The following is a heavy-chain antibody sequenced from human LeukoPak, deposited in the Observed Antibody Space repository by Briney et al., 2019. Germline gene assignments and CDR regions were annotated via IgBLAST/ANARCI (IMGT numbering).Heavy chain of an antibody. V-gene: IGHV3-48*01. J-gene: IGHJ4*02. D-gene: IGHD1-26*01. CDR3: ASWGEGALDN. CDR1: GFTFSSYS. Sequence: GGSLRLSCEVSGFTFSSYSMNWVRQAPGKGLEWISYISTSTTTIYYANSVKGRFTISRDNAKKSLYLQMNSLRVEDTGVYYCASWGEGALDNWGQGTLVTVSS. CDR2: ISTSTTTI.